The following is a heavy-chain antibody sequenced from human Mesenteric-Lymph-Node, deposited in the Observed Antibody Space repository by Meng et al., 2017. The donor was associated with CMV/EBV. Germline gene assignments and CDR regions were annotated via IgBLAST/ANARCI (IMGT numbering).Heavy chain of an antibody. D-gene: IGHD3-10*01. Sequence: SETLSLTCAVYGGSLSGYYWTWIRQSPGKGLEWIGETTQTGNTNYNPSLKSRVTISMDTSQNQLSLKLSSVSAADTGIYYCARAPPGYYISRYGPGASNIWGQGTMVTVSS. V-gene: IGHV4-34*01. CDR3: ARAPPGYYISRYGPGASNI. CDR1: GGSLSGYY. J-gene: IGHJ3*02. CDR2: TTQTGNT.